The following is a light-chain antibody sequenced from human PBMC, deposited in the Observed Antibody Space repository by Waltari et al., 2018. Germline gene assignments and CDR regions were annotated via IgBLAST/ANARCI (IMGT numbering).Light chain of an antibody. Sequence: DIQMTQSPSSLTASVGDRVTITCRASPTIFSYLNWFLQTPGKAPELLIFSASALQSGVPSRFSGSGSGTNFTLTISSLRPEDFATYYCQQSYSAPRTFGQGTKVDFK. V-gene: IGKV1-39*01. CDR1: PTIFSY. J-gene: IGKJ1*01. CDR2: SAS. CDR3: QQSYSAPRT.